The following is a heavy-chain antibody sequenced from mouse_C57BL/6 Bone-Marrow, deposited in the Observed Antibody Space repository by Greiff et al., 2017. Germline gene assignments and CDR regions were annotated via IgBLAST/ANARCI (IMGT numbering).Heavy chain of an antibody. CDR1: GSTFSVYG. CDR3: ASSPWFAY. V-gene: IGHV5-17*01. J-gene: IGHJ3*01. Sequence: DVQLVESGGGLVKPGGSLKLSCAASGSTFSVYGMHWVRQAPEKGLAWVAYLRCGSSTIYYADTVKGRFTISRDNAKNTLFLLMTSLRSEDTSMYCCASSPWFAYWGQGTLVTVSA. CDR2: LRCGSSTI.